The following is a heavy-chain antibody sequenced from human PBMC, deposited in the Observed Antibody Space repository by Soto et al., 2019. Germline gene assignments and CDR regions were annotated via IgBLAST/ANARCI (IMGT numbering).Heavy chain of an antibody. J-gene: IGHJ4*02. D-gene: IGHD1-26*01. CDR1: GGSISSWY. V-gene: IGHV4-59*08. CDR2: IYYSGST. CDR3: ARRDGSAIDY. Sequence: QVQLQESGPGLVKPSETLSLTCTVSGGSISSWYWSWIRQPPGKGLEWIGYIYYSGSTNYNPSLNSRVTRSGDPAKNAFSLKLSSVPAADAAVYYCARRDGSAIDYWGQGTLVTVSS.